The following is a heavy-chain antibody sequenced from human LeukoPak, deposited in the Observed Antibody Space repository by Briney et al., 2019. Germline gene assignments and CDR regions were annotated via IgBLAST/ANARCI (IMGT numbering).Heavy chain of an antibody. D-gene: IGHD1-1*01. V-gene: IGHV5-51*01. J-gene: IGHJ3*02. CDR3: ARDGTGGAFDI. Sequence: LGESLKISCKGSGYSFTSYWIGWVRQMAGEGLGWMGIIYPGDCDTKYGPSFHGQVTISAHKSISTAYLQWSSPKASDTAMYYCARDGTGGAFDIWGQGTMVTVSS. CDR2: IYPGDCDT. CDR1: GYSFTSYW.